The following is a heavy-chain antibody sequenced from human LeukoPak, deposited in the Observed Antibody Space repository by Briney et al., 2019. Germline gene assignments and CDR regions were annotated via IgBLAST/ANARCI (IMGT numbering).Heavy chain of an antibody. CDR3: ARHPARSNWFDP. V-gene: IGHV4-39*01. CDR1: GVSVNTRVYY. J-gene: IGHJ5*02. CDR2: VFSRGDT. Sequence: SETLSLTCTVSGVSVNTRVYYWDWIRHSLGKGLEWIGDVFSRGDTYFNPSFRSRATMSIDTSVNQFSLTLTSVTAADTAIYYCARHPARSNWFDPWGQGILVTVSS.